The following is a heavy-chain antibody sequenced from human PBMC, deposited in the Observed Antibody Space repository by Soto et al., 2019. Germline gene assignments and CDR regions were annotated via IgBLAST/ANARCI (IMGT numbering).Heavy chain of an antibody. CDR1: GYTFTSYY. CDR2: INPSGGST. CDR3: ARDRGSSGWAEY. D-gene: IGHD6-19*01. Sequence: QVQLVQSGAEVKKPGASVKVSCKASGYTFTSYYMHWVRQAPGQGLEWMGIINPSGGSTSYAQKFQGRITMTRETSTSKVYMELSSLRAEDTAVYYFARDRGSSGWAEYWGQGTLVTVSS. J-gene: IGHJ4*02. V-gene: IGHV1-46*01.